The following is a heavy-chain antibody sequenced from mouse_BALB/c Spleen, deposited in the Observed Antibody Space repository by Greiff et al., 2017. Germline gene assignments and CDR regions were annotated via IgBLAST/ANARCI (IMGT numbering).Heavy chain of an antibody. Sequence: EVKLMESGGDLVKPGGSLKLSCAASGFTFSSYGMSWVRQTPDKRLEWVATIRSGGSYTYYPDRVTGRFTISRDNAKNTLYLQMSILKSEDSAMYYCARRGYGYASYFDYWGQGTTLTVSS. CDR1: GFTFSSYG. CDR3: ARRGYGYASYFDY. D-gene: IGHD1-2*01. J-gene: IGHJ2*01. CDR2: IRSGGSYT. V-gene: IGHV5-6*02.